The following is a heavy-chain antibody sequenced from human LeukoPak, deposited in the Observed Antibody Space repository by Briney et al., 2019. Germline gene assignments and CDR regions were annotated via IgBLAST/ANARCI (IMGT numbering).Heavy chain of an antibody. CDR1: GFTFSSYS. CDR3: ARDWRLAKPD. CDR2: ISSSSSYI. J-gene: IGHJ4*02. Sequence: GGSLRLSCAASGFTFSSYSMNWVRQAPGKGLEWVSSISSSSSYIYYADSVKGRFTISRGNAKNSLYLQMNSLRAEDTAVYYCARDWRLAKPDWGQGTLVTVSS. V-gene: IGHV3-21*01. D-gene: IGHD5-12*01.